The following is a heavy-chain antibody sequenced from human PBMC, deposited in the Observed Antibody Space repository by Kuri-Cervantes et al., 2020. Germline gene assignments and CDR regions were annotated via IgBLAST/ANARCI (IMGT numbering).Heavy chain of an antibody. Sequence: GGSLRLSCAASGFSFSSYGMHWVRQAPGEGLEWVAVISYDGGNKYYADSLKGRFTISRDNSKNTLYLQMNSLRAEDTAVYYCARDQGRDNWNYHYYMDVWGKGTTVTVSS. V-gene: IGHV3-30*03. D-gene: IGHD1-20*01. J-gene: IGHJ6*03. CDR3: ARDQGRDNWNYHYYMDV. CDR1: GFSFSSYG. CDR2: ISYDGGNK.